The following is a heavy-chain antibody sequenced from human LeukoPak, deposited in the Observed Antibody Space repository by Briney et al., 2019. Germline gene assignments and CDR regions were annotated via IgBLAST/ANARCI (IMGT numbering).Heavy chain of an antibody. V-gene: IGHV3-23*01. Sequence: AGGSLRLSSGASGFTFSSYSTHWVRPAPGKGRGWVSAISGSGGSTYYADSVKGRFTISRDNPKSTVSLQMSSLRAEDTALYYCVRDLHWGGFDVWGQGTMVTVSS. CDR3: VRDLHWGGFDV. CDR2: ISGSGGST. J-gene: IGHJ3*01. CDR1: GFTFSSYS. D-gene: IGHD7-27*01.